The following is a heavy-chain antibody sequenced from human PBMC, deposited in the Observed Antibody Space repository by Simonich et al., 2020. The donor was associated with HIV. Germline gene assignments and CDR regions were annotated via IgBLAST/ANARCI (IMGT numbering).Heavy chain of an antibody. CDR2: IRGSGGST. CDR3: AKEGVGDSSAWLPDAFDI. D-gene: IGHD6-19*01. J-gene: IGHJ3*02. CDR1: GFTFSSYA. V-gene: IGHV3-23*01. Sequence: EVQLLESGGGLVQPGGSLRLSCAASGFTFSSYAMSWVRQAPGKGLEWVSAIRGSGGSTYYADSVNGRFTISRDNSKNTLYLQMNSLRAEDTAVYYCAKEGVGDSSAWLPDAFDIWGQGTMVTVSS.